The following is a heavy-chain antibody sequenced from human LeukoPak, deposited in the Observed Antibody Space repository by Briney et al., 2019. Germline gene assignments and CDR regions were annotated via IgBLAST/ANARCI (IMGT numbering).Heavy chain of an antibody. D-gene: IGHD3-22*01. CDR1: GFTFSSYW. V-gene: IGHV3-7*03. CDR2: IKQDGSEK. Sequence: GGSLRLSCAASGFTFSSYWMNWARQAPGKGLEWVANIKQDGSEKYYVDSVKGRFTISRDNAKNSLYLQMNSLRAEDTAVYYCARDSTFRYDSSGYYLARAFDIWGQGTMVTVSS. J-gene: IGHJ3*02. CDR3: ARDSTFRYDSSGYYLARAFDI.